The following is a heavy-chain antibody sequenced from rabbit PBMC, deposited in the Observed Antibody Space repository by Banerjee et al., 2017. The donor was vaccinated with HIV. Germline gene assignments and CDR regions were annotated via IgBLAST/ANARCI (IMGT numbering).Heavy chain of an antibody. CDR3: ARGWITMTMNL. D-gene: IGHD2-1*01. CDR2: INTSSANT. Sequence: QEPLKESGGDLVKPEGSLTLTCTASGFSFSHRYVLCWVRQPPGKGLEWIACINTSSANTVYASWAKGRFTISKTSSTTVTLQMTSLTAADTASYFCARGWITMTMNLWGPGTLVTVS. J-gene: IGHJ4*01. V-gene: IGHV1S45*01. CDR1: GFSFSHRYV.